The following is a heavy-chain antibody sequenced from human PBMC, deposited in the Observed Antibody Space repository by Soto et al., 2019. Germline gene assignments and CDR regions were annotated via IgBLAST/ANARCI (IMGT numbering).Heavy chain of an antibody. CDR3: ARDRAAAGPFDY. CDR1: GYTFTSYG. D-gene: IGHD6-13*01. Sequence: QVQLVQSGAEVKKPGASVKVSCKASGYTFTSYGISWVRQAPGQGLEWMGWVSAYNGNTNYAQKLQGRVTMTTDTSTRTAYMGLRSLRSDDTAVYYCARDRAAAGPFDYWGQGTLVTVSS. CDR2: VSAYNGNT. J-gene: IGHJ4*02. V-gene: IGHV1-18*01.